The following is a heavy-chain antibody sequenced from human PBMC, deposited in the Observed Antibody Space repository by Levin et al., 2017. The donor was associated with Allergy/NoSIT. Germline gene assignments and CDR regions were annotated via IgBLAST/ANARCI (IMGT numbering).Heavy chain of an antibody. D-gene: IGHD3-22*01. Sequence: GGSLRLSCAASGFTFSSYSMNWVRQAPGKGLEWVSSISSSSSYIYYADSVKGRFTISRDNAKNSLYLQMNSLRAEDTAVYYCARDLYYYDSSGNSYYYGMDVWGQGTTVTVSS. CDR3: ARDLYYYDSSGNSYYYGMDV. V-gene: IGHV3-21*01. J-gene: IGHJ6*02. CDR1: GFTFSSYS. CDR2: ISSSSSYI.